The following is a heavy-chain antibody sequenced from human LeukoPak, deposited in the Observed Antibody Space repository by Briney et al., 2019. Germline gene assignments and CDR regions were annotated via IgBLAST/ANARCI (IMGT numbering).Heavy chain of an antibody. CDR3: ARGGPAYCGDDCYPNGYFDY. J-gene: IGHJ4*02. CDR2: INPSGGST. D-gene: IGHD2-21*02. CDR1: AYTFTSYY. V-gene: IGHV1-46*01. Sequence: ASVKVSCKASAYTFTSYYIHWVRQAPGQGLEWMGIINPSGGSTNYAQKFQGRVTMTRDTSTSTVYMELSSLRSEDTAVYYCARGGPAYCGDDCYPNGYFDYWGQGTLVTVSS.